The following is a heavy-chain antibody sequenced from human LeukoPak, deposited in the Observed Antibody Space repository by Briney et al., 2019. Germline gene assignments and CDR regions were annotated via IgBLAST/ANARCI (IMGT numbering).Heavy chain of an antibody. Sequence: GGSLRLSCAASGFTFSSYWMSWVRQAPGKGLEWVANIKQDGSEKYYVDSVKGRFTISRDNAKNSLYLQMNSLRAEDTAVYYCAKDRGYSGYDNFDYWGQGTLVTVSS. J-gene: IGHJ4*02. CDR2: IKQDGSEK. D-gene: IGHD5-12*01. V-gene: IGHV3-7*01. CDR1: GFTFSSYW. CDR3: AKDRGYSGYDNFDY.